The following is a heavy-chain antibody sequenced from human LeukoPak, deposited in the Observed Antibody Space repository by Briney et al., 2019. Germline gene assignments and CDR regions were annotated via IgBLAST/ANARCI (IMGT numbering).Heavy chain of an antibody. D-gene: IGHD3-10*01. Sequence: VPLAQEKGLEWVSSISSSSSYIYYADSVKGRFTISRDNAKNSLYLQMNSLRAEDTAVYYCARDHGVRGVIYYYYGMDVWGQGTTVTVSS. CDR2: ISSSSSYI. J-gene: IGHJ6*02. V-gene: IGHV3-21*01. CDR3: ARDHGVRGVIYYYYGMDV.